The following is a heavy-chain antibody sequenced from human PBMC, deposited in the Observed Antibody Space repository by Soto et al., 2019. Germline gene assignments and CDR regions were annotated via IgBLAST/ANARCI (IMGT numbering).Heavy chain of an antibody. CDR2: ISGSGGST. Sequence: GSLRLSCAVSGFTVSSNYMNWVRQAPGKGLEWVSAISGSGGSTYYADSVKGRFTISRDNSKNTLYLQMNSLRAEDTAVYYCAKDAGYYDILTGYYPTNAFDIWGQGTMVTVSS. D-gene: IGHD3-9*01. J-gene: IGHJ3*02. V-gene: IGHV3-23*01. CDR3: AKDAGYYDILTGYYPTNAFDI. CDR1: GFTVSSNY.